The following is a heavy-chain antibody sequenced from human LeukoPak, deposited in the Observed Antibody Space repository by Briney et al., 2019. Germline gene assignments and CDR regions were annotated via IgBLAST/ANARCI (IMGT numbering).Heavy chain of an antibody. D-gene: IGHD5-18*01. CDR1: GYTFTSYD. CDR2: IIPIFGTA. V-gene: IGHV1-69*05. Sequence: GASVKVSCKASGYTFTSYDINWVRQAPGQGLEWMGGIIPIFGTANYAQKFQGRVTITTDESTSTAYMELSSLRSEDTAVYYCASPSGYSYGQEGGYLYYFDYWGQGTLVTVSS. CDR3: ASPSGYSYGQEGGYLYYFDY. J-gene: IGHJ4*02.